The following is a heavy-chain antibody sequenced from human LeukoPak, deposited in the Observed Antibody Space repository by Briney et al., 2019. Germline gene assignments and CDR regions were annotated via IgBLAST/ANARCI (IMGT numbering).Heavy chain of an antibody. CDR3: ASGIFGVVTGYYYYYGMDV. J-gene: IGHJ6*02. V-gene: IGHV1-69*13. Sequence: ASVKVSCKASGYTFTSYYMHWVRQAPGQGLEWMGGIIPIFGTANYAQKFQGRVTITADESTSTAYMELSSLRSEDTAVYYCASGIFGVVTGYYYYYGMDVWGQGTTVTVSS. CDR2: IIPIFGTA. D-gene: IGHD3-3*01. CDR1: GYTFTSYY.